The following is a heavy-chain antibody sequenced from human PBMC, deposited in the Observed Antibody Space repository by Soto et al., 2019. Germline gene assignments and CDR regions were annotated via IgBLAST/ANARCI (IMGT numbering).Heavy chain of an antibody. D-gene: IGHD3-3*01. Sequence: GGSLRPSCAASGFTLSNAWMSGVRQAPGKGLEGVGRIRSKANSYATAYAASVKGRFTISRDDSKNTAYLQMNSLKTEDTAVYYCTRHSAYDFWSGYYTDAFDIWGQGTMVTVSS. V-gene: IGHV3-73*01. CDR1: GFTLSNAW. CDR2: IRSKANSYAT. CDR3: TRHSAYDFWSGYYTDAFDI. J-gene: IGHJ3*02.